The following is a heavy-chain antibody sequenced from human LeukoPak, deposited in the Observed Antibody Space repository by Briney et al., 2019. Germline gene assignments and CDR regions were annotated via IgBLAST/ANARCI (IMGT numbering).Heavy chain of an antibody. V-gene: IGHV3-7*01. CDR1: GFPFFNYW. Sequence: GSLSLSCAASGFPFFNYWMSWVRQAPGKGLEWVANINLDGSQKYYVDSLKGRFTISRDNAKNSLYLQMNSLRAEDTAVYYCARDVDYANPRHDYWGQGTLVTVSS. J-gene: IGHJ4*02. CDR3: ARDVDYANPRHDY. D-gene: IGHD4/OR15-4a*01. CDR2: INLDGSQK.